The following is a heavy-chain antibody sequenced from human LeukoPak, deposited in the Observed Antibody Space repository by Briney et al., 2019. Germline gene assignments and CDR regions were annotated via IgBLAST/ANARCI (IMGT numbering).Heavy chain of an antibody. J-gene: IGHJ4*02. Sequence: ASVKVSCKASGYTFTGYYMHWVRQAPGQGLEWMGRINPNSGGTNYAQKFQGRGTMTRDTSISTAYMELSRLRSDDTAVYYCARDGRGIMITFGGVIQIDYWGQGTLVTVSS. D-gene: IGHD3-16*02. V-gene: IGHV1-2*06. CDR3: ARDGRGIMITFGGVIQIDY. CDR2: INPNSGGT. CDR1: GYTFTGYY.